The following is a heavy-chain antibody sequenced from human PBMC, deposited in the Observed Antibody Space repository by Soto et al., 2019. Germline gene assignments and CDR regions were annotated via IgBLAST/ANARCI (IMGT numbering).Heavy chain of an antibody. CDR1: GRSFSSYH. D-gene: IGHD5-18*01. CDR2: INHLTTT. J-gene: IGHJ4*02. CDR3: ARGYDTALAPIF. V-gene: IGHV4-34*01. Sequence: SETLSLTCAVYGRSFSSYHWSWIRQTPGKGLEWIGEINHLTTTNYNPSLKSRVIISLDTPKNQFSLKLSSVTAADTAVYYCARGYDTALAPIFWGQGILVTVSS.